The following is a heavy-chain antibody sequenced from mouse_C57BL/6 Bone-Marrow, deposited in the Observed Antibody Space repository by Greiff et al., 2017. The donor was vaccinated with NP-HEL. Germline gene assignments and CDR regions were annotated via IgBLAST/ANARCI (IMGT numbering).Heavy chain of an antibody. Sequence: VQLQESGAELVRPGTSVKLSCKASGYTFTSYWMHWVKQRPGQGLEWIGVIDPSDSYTNYNQKFKGKATLTVDTSSSPAYMQLSSLTSEDSAVYYCARNSKRAMDYWGQGTSVTVSS. CDR3: ARNSKRAMDY. V-gene: IGHV1-59*01. CDR2: IDPSDSYT. J-gene: IGHJ4*01. D-gene: IGHD2-5*01. CDR1: GYTFTSYW.